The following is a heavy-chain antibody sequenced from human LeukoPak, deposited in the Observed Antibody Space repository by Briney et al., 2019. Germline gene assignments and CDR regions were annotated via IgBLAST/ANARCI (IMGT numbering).Heavy chain of an antibody. J-gene: IGHJ4*02. CDR3: ARVVDHGYSDY. D-gene: IGHD5-24*01. V-gene: IGHV4-59*01. Sequence: PSETLSVTCTVSGGSISSYYWSWIRQPPGKGLEWIGYIYYSGSTKYNPSLKSRVTISVDTSKNQFSLELSSVTAADTAVYYCARVVDHGYSDYWGLGTLVTVSS. CDR1: GGSISSYY. CDR2: IYYSGST.